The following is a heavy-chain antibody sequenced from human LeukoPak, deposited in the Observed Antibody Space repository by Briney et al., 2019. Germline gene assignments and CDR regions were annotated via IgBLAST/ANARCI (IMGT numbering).Heavy chain of an antibody. V-gene: IGHV4-38-2*02. D-gene: IGHD6-13*01. CDR1: GYSISSGFY. CDR3: ARGGSSWPGDAFDI. J-gene: IGHJ3*02. CDR2: IYHSGST. Sequence: PSETLSLTCTVSGYSISSGFYWGWIRQPPGKGLEWIGSIYHSGSTYYNPSLKSRVTISVDTSKNQFSLKLSSVTAADTAVYYCARGGSSWPGDAFDIWGQGTMVTVSS.